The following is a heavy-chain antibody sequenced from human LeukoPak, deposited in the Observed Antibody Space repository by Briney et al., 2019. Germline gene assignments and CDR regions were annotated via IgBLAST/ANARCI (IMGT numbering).Heavy chain of an antibody. CDR1: GFAFSNAW. CDR2: IKSKTEGGTT. D-gene: IGHD5-18*01. V-gene: IGHV3-15*01. Sequence: GGSLRLSWAASGFAFSNAWMRWVRQAPGEGLEWVGRIKSKTEGGTTDYAAPVKGRFTISRDDSKNTLYLQMNSLKTEDTAVYYCTTDRGYRYGFDWFDPWGQGTLVTVSS. J-gene: IGHJ5*02. CDR3: TTDRGYRYGFDWFDP.